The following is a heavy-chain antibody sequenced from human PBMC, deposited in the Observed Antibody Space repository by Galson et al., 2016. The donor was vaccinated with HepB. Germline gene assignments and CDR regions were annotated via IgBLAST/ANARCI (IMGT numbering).Heavy chain of an antibody. CDR1: GFTFSSYG. CDR2: IWYDGSNK. D-gene: IGHD3-3*01. J-gene: IGHJ4*02. CDR3: VKGVYGQRFLEWLAPFDY. Sequence: SLRLSCAASGFTFSSYGMHWVRQAPGRGLEWVAIIWYDGSNKYYADSVKGRFTISRDNSKSTLYLQMNSLRVEDTAVYYCVKGVYGQRFLEWLAPFDYWGQGALVTVSS. V-gene: IGHV3-33*06.